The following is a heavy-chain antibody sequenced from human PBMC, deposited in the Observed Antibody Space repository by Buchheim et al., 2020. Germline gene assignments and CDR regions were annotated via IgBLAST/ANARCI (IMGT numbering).Heavy chain of an antibody. Sequence: EVQLVESGGGLVKPGGSLRLSCAASGFTFRSYSMNWVRQAPGKGLEWVSSITSSSSYIYYADSVKGRFTVSRDNAKNSLFLQMNSLRAADTAVYYCVRDQNGSGSYADYWGQGTL. CDR2: ITSSSSYI. CDR1: GFTFRSYS. CDR3: VRDQNGSGSYADY. V-gene: IGHV3-21*01. D-gene: IGHD3-10*01. J-gene: IGHJ4*02.